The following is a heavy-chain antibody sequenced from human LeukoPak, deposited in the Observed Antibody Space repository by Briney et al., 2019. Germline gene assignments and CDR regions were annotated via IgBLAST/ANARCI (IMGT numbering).Heavy chain of an antibody. V-gene: IGHV4-59*01. Sequence: PSETLSLTCTVSVGSISNYYWSWIRQPPGKGLEWIGYIYYSGSTNYNPSLKSRVTVSVDTSKNQFSLKLSSVTAADTAVYYCARGRSHFDYWGQGTLVTVSS. J-gene: IGHJ4*02. CDR2: IYYSGST. CDR3: ARGRSHFDY. CDR1: VGSISNYY.